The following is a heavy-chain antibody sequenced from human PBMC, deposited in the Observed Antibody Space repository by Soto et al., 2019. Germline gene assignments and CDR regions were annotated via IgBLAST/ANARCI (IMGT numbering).Heavy chain of an antibody. Sequence: QVQLQQSGPGLVKLSQTLSLTCAISGDSVSSNSAAWNWIRQSPSRGLEWLGRTYYRSKWYNDYAVSVKSRXXIXPXISKNQFSLQLNSVTPEDTAVYYCARENSSSWYVDYWGQGTLVTVSS. CDR2: TYYRSKWYN. CDR1: GDSVSSNSAA. J-gene: IGHJ4*02. D-gene: IGHD6-13*01. CDR3: ARENSSSWYVDY. V-gene: IGHV6-1*01.